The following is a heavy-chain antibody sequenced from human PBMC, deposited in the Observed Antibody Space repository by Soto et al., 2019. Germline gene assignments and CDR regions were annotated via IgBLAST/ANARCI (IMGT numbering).Heavy chain of an antibody. J-gene: IGHJ5*02. Sequence: SETLSLTCSVSGGSVRSGSYYWTWIRQPPGKGLEWIGYIYQSGTTNYNASLKSRVTISVDTSKNQFSLKLTSVTAAETAVYYCVRTARQGAVAPHWFDRWGQGTQVTVSS. CDR3: VRTARQGAVAPHWFDR. D-gene: IGHD2-21*02. CDR2: IYQSGTT. CDR1: GGSVRSGSYY. V-gene: IGHV4-61*01.